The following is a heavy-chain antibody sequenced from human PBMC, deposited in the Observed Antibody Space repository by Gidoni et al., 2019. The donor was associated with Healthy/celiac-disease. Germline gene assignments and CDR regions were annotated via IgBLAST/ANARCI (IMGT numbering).Heavy chain of an antibody. CDR3: AQLTNVDF. V-gene: IGHV3-23*01. D-gene: IGHD3-9*01. CDR2: ISGSGDSK. J-gene: IGHJ4*02. Sequence: EVQLLEYVGGLVQPGGSLRLSCAASGFTFSSHAMSWVHQAPWKGLEWVSVISGSGDSKHYADSVKGRFIISRDNSKNRLYVQMNILRVEHTAVYYCAQLTNVDFWGQGTLGTVSP. CDR1: GFTFSSHA.